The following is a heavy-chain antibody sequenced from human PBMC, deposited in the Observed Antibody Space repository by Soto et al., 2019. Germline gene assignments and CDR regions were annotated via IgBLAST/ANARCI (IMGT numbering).Heavy chain of an antibody. D-gene: IGHD3-22*01. J-gene: IGHJ4*02. V-gene: IGHV3-30*03. CDR3: ARGPYYYDSSARATDY. CDR2: ISYDGSNK. Sequence: QVQLVESGGGVVQPGRSLRLSCAASGFTFSSYGMHWVRQAPGKGLEWVAVISYDGSNKYYADSVKGRFTISRDNSKNTLYLQMNSLRAEDTAVYYCARGPYYYDSSARATDYWGQGTLVTVSS. CDR1: GFTFSSYG.